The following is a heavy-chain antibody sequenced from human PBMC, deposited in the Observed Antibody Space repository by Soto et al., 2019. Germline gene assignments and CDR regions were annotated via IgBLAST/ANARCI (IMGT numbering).Heavy chain of an antibody. V-gene: IGHV3-7*01. D-gene: IGHD2-15*01. Sequence: HPGGSLRLCCAASGFTFRSYWMTWVRQAPGKGLEWVANIRQDGNEKYYVGSVKGRFTISRDNAKSSLYLQMNSLRAEDTAVYFCARGWTAVDYWGQGTLVTVSS. J-gene: IGHJ4*02. CDR3: ARGWTAVDY. CDR2: IRQDGNEK. CDR1: GFTFRSYW.